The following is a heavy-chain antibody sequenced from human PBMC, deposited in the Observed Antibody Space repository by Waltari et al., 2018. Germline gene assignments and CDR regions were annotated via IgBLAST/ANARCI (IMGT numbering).Heavy chain of an antibody. Sequence: QVQLQESGPGLVKPSETLSLTCTVPGGSISSHYRSWIRQPPGKGLEWIGYIYYSGSTNYNPSLKSRVTISVDTSKNQFSLKLSSVTAADTAVYYCAREYSGSYDRLFDYWGQGTLVTVSS. CDR3: AREYSGSYDRLFDY. CDR2: IYYSGST. V-gene: IGHV4-59*11. CDR1: GGSISSHY. J-gene: IGHJ4*02. D-gene: IGHD1-26*01.